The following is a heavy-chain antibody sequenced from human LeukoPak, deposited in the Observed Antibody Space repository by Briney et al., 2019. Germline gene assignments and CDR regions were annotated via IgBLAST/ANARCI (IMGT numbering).Heavy chain of an antibody. J-gene: IGHJ3*01. Sequence: ASVKVSCKASRYTFTSYYIHWVRQAPGQGLEWMGIINPGGGSTTHAQKFQGRITMTRDTSTTTVYMELSGLRSDDTAVYYCARRTVVSPSAFDVWGQGTMVTVSS. CDR2: INPGGGST. CDR3: ARRTVVSPSAFDV. V-gene: IGHV1-46*01. D-gene: IGHD4-23*01. CDR1: RYTFTSYY.